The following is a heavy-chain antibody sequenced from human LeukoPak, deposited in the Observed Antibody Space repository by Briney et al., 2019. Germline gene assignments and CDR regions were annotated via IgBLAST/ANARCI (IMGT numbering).Heavy chain of an antibody. Sequence: VASVKVSCKPSGYTLTNYGITWVRQAPRQGLEWMGWISAYNGNTRYEQKFQGRVTMTTDTSTSTAYLELRSLRSDDTAIYYCARDYSHYCSSTSCSFYFDYWGQGTLVTVSS. J-gene: IGHJ4*02. CDR3: ARDYSHYCSSTSCSFYFDY. CDR1: GYTLTNYG. V-gene: IGHV1-18*01. CDR2: ISAYNGNT. D-gene: IGHD2-2*01.